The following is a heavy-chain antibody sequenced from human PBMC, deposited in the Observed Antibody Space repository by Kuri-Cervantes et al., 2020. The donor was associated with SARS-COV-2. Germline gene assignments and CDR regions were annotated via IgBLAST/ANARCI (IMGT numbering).Heavy chain of an antibody. V-gene: IGHV3-13*05. Sequence: LSLTCAASGFTFSSYGMYWVRQTTGKGLEWVSAIGTAGDPYYPGSVKGRFTISRENAKNSLYLQLNSLRAGDTAVYYCARASVVGSGYWGYWGQGTLVTVSS. CDR1: GFTFSSYG. D-gene: IGHD3-22*01. J-gene: IGHJ4*02. CDR2: IGTAGDP. CDR3: ARASVVGSGYWGY.